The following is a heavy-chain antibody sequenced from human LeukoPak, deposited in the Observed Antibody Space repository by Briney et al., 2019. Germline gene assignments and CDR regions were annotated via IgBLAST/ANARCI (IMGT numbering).Heavy chain of an antibody. D-gene: IGHD2-2*02. V-gene: IGHV3-23*01. CDR1: GFTFSSYA. CDR2: IGSGT. Sequence: GGSLRLSCGASGFTFSSYAMSWVRQAPGKGLEWVSAIGSGTYYADSVKGRFTISRDNSKNTLYLQMNSLRAEDTAVYYCAKVLAYHFDYWGQGTLVTVSS. J-gene: IGHJ4*02. CDR3: AKVLAYHFDY.